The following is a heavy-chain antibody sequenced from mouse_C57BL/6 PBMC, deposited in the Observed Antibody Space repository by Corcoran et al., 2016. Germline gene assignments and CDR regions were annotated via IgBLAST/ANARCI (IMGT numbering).Heavy chain of an antibody. D-gene: IGHD2-2*01. J-gene: IGHJ4*01. Sequence: EVQLQQSGPELVKPGASVKISCKASGYTFTDYYMNWVKQSHGKSLEWIGDINPNNGGTSYNQKFKGKATLTVDKSSSTAYMELRSLTSEDSAVYYCARSLYGFYAMDYWGQGTSVTVSS. CDR1: GYTFTDYY. V-gene: IGHV1-26*01. CDR2: INPNNGGT. CDR3: ARSLYGFYAMDY.